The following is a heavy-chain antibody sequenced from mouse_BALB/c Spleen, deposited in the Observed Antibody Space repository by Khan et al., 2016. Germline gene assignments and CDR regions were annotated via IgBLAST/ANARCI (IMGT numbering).Heavy chain of an antibody. Sequence: EVQLQESGPGLVKPSQSLSLTCTVTGYSLTSDYAWNWIRQFPGNKLEWMGYISYSGSTSYNPSLKSRISITRDTSKNQFFLQLTSVTTEDTVTYCCARDYYGSSFFDYWGQGTLVTVSA. CDR1: GYSLTSDYA. CDR2: ISYSGST. J-gene: IGHJ3*01. CDR3: ARDYYGSSFFDY. V-gene: IGHV3-2*02. D-gene: IGHD1-1*01.